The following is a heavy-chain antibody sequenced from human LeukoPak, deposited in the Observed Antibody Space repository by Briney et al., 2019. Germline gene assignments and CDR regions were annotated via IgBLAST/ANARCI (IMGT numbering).Heavy chain of an antibody. Sequence: GGSLRLSCAASGFTFSSYGMHWVRQAPGKGLEWVAFIRYDGRNKYYADSVKGQFTISRDNSKNTLYLQMNSLRAEDTAVYYCAKSLQGYSYGPGYYGMDVWGQGTTVTVSS. CDR1: GFTFSSYG. CDR3: AKSLQGYSYGPGYYGMDV. J-gene: IGHJ6*02. V-gene: IGHV3-30*02. CDR2: IRYDGRNK. D-gene: IGHD5-18*01.